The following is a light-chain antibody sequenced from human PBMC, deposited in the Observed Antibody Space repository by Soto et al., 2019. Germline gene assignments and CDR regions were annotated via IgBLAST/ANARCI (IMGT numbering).Light chain of an antibody. CDR3: QRNNGYPRT. Sequence: DIPMTQSPSTLSASVGDRVTITCRASQSISSWLAWYQQKPGKAPKLLIYDASSLESGVPSRFSGSGSGTEFTLTISSLQPDESASYYCQRNNGYPRTFGQGTKVEIK. J-gene: IGKJ1*01. CDR1: QSISSW. CDR2: DAS. V-gene: IGKV1-5*01.